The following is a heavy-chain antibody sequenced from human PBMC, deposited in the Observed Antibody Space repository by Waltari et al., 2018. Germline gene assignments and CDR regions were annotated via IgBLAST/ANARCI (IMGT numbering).Heavy chain of an antibody. D-gene: IGHD1-26*01. V-gene: IGHV4-34*01. J-gene: IGHJ2*01. Sequence: QVQLQQWGAGLLKPSETLSLTCAVYGGSFSSYYWSWIRQPPGKGLEWIGEINDSGNTNYNPSLKSRVTISVDTSKNQFSLKLRSVTAADTAVYYCARFKEHRRPRLYWYFDLWGRGTLVTVSS. CDR1: GGSFSSYY. CDR3: ARFKEHRRPRLYWYFDL. CDR2: INDSGNT.